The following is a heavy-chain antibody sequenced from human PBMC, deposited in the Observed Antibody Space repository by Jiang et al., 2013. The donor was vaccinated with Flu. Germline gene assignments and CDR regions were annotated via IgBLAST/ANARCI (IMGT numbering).Heavy chain of an antibody. J-gene: IGHJ4*02. D-gene: IGHD3-10*01. CDR3: ARVGFSSGNYYNGAFDS. CDR1: GYIFTRFY. Sequence: CKTSGYIFTRFYIHWVRQAPGQGLEWMGVINPSGGGASYTQRFQGRVTVTRDTTTSTVYINLNSLRSEDTAVYYCARVGFSSGNYYNGAFDSWGQGTLVTVSS. CDR2: INPSGGGA. V-gene: IGHV1-46*01.